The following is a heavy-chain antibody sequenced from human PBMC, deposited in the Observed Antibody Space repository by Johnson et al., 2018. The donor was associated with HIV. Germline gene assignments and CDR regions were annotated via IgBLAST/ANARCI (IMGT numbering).Heavy chain of an antibody. Sequence: MQLVESGGGLVQPGGSLRLSCAASGFAFRSYWMHWVRQAPGKGLVWVSRINSDGSSTSYADSVKGRFTISRYSAKNTLYLQMNSLRAEDTALYYCAKGLGWELLTHDAFDIWGQGTMVTVSS. CDR3: AKGLGWELLTHDAFDI. CDR1: GFAFRSYW. J-gene: IGHJ3*02. CDR2: INSDGSST. D-gene: IGHD1-26*01. V-gene: IGHV3-74*02.